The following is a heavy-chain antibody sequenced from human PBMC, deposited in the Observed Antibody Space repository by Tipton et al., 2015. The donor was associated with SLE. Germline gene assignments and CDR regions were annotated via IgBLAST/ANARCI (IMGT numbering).Heavy chain of an antibody. D-gene: IGHD3-16*01. CDR3: ARERLGGARDACDM. Sequence: SLRLSCAGSGFTFSSYEMSWVRQAPGKGLESVSYISRSGDTIHYADSVKGRFTISRDNTKNSVYLQMNSLRADDTAVYYCARERLGGARDACDMWGQVAMVTVSS. J-gene: IGHJ3*02. V-gene: IGHV3-48*03. CDR1: GFTFSSYE. CDR2: ISRSGDTI.